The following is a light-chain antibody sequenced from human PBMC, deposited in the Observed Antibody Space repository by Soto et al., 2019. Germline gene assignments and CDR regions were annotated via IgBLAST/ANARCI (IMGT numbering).Light chain of an antibody. CDR3: QQSYSTPWT. CDR1: QSISNY. Sequence: DIQMTQSPSSLSASVGDRVTIPCRASQSISNYLSWYQQIPGKAPKLLIYAASTLRSGVSSRFSGSGSGTDFTLTSSSLQPEDFATYYCQQSYSTPWTFGQGTKVEIK. J-gene: IGKJ1*01. V-gene: IGKV1-39*01. CDR2: AAS.